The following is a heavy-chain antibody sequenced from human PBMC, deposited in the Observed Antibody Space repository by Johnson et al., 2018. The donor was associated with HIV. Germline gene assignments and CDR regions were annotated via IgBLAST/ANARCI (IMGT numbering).Heavy chain of an antibody. D-gene: IGHD1-26*01. V-gene: IGHV3-7*01. Sequence: VQLVESGGGLVQPGGSLRLSCAASGFTFSSYWMSWVRQAPGKGLEWVANIKQDGSEKYYVDSVKGRFTISRDNSKNTLYLQMNSLRAEDTAVYYCARDYREANAFDIWGQGTMVTVSS. CDR1: GFTFSSYW. J-gene: IGHJ3*02. CDR2: IKQDGSEK. CDR3: ARDYREANAFDI.